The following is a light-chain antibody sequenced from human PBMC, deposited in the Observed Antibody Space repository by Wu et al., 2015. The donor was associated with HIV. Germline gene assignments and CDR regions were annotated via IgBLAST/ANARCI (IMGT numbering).Light chain of an antibody. J-gene: IGKJ1*01. CDR2: GAT. V-gene: IGKV3-20*01. CDR1: QSVTSSY. Sequence: EIVLTQSPGTLSLSPGERATLSCRASQSVTSSYLAWYQQKPGQAPRLLIYGATSRAIGIPDRFSGSGSEKDFTLTISRVEPEDFAMYYCQQYSSSPRTFGQGTKVEFK. CDR3: QQYSSSPRT.